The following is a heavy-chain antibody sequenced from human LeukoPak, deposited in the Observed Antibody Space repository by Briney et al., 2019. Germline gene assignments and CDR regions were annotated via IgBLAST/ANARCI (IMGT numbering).Heavy chain of an antibody. V-gene: IGHV3-23*01. CDR1: GFTFSSSG. CDR2: ISGSGGST. Sequence: GGSLRLSCAASGFTFSSSGMSWVRQTPGKGLEWVSAISGSGGSTYYADSVKGRFTISRDNSKNTLYLQMNSLRAEDTAVYYCAKDHTYYYDSSGLSYFDYWGQGTLVTVSS. CDR3: AKDHTYYYDSSGLSYFDY. D-gene: IGHD3-22*01. J-gene: IGHJ4*02.